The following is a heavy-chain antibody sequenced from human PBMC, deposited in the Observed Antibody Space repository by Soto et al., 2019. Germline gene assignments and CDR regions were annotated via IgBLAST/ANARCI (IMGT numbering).Heavy chain of an antibody. CDR2: ISAYNGNT. V-gene: IGHV1-18*01. D-gene: IGHD3-9*01. CDR1: GYTFTSYG. Sequence: ASVKVSCKASGYTFTSYGISWVRQAPGQGLEWMGWISAYNGNTNYAQKLQGRVTMTTDTSTSTAYMELRSLRSDDTAVYYCARVDAYYDILTGYSINWLDPWGQGTLVTVSS. J-gene: IGHJ5*02. CDR3: ARVDAYYDILTGYSINWLDP.